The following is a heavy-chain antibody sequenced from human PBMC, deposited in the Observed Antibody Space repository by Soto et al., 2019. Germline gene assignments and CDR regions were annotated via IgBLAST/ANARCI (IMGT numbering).Heavy chain of an antibody. V-gene: IGHV1-69*12. CDR1: GGTFSSYA. Sequence: QVQLVQSGAEVKKPGSSVKVSCKSSGGTFSSYAISWVRQAPGQGLEWMGGIIPIFGTANYAQKFQGRVTTNAEEDTRTAYMELSSLRSEDTAVYYCARVALSITIFGVARTGSFHYWGQGTLVTVSS. D-gene: IGHD3-3*01. CDR2: IIPIFGTA. CDR3: ARVALSITIFGVARTGSFHY. J-gene: IGHJ4*02.